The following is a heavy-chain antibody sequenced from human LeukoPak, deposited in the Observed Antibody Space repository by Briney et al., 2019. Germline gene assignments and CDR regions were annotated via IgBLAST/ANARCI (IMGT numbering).Heavy chain of an antibody. D-gene: IGHD3-10*01. CDR2: ISSSSSYI. Sequence: GGSLRLSCAASGFTFSSYWMSWVRQAPGKGLEWVSSISSSSSYIYYADSVKGRFTISRDNAKNSLYLQMNSLRAEDTAVYYCARTDGSGSYSPFDYWGQGTLVTVSS. CDR1: GFTFSSYW. V-gene: IGHV3-21*01. J-gene: IGHJ4*02. CDR3: ARTDGSGSYSPFDY.